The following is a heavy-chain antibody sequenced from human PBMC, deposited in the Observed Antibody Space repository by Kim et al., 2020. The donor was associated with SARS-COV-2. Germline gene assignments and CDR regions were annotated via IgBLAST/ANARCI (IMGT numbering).Heavy chain of an antibody. CDR3: ARVRYHPAEYFQH. D-gene: IGHD3-9*01. J-gene: IGHJ1*01. CDR1: GFTFSSYW. CDR2: IKQDGSEK. V-gene: IGHV3-7*03. Sequence: GGSLRLSCAPSGFTFSSYWMSWVRQAPGKGLEWVANIKQDGSEKYYVDSVKGRFTISRDNAKNSLYLQMNSLRAEDTAVYYCARVRYHPAEYFQHWGQSTLVTVSS.